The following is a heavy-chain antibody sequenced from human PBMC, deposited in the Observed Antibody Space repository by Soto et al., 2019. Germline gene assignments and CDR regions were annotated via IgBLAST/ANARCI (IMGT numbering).Heavy chain of an antibody. CDR3: VRDDKWAFDI. CDR2: ISVGSGSI. D-gene: IGHD1-26*01. Sequence: EAHLVESGGGLVQPGRSRRLSCAASGFTFSSYAFNWVRQAPGKGLEWISYISVGSGSIFYADSVKGRFTISRDDAQTSLYLQMNTLRDEDTTIYFGVRDDKWAFDIWGQGTTVIVSS. J-gene: IGHJ3*02. V-gene: IGHV3-48*02. CDR1: GFTFSSYA.